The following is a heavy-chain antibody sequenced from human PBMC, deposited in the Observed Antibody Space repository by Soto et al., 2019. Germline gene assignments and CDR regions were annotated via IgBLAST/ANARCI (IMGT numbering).Heavy chain of an antibody. V-gene: IGHV1-18*01. CDR1: GYRFTSYG. CDR3: AMVEVYVTPSPQDV. Sequence: QVQLVQSGAEVKNPGASVKVSCKASGYRFTSYGIGWVRQAPGQGLEWMGWINAYNGNTNYAQNLQGRVTLTTDTATSTAYMELTSLRSNDTAVYYCAMVEVYVTPSPQDVWGQGTTVSVSS. CDR2: INAYNGNT. J-gene: IGHJ6*02. D-gene: IGHD3-16*01.